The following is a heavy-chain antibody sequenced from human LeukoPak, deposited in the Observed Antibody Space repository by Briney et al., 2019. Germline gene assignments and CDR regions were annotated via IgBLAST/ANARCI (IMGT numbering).Heavy chain of an antibody. D-gene: IGHD1-26*01. V-gene: IGHV4-39*01. CDR2: ISYSGST. CDR3: ARLSGSYSDY. CDR1: GGSISSSSYY. J-gene: IGHJ4*02. Sequence: SETLSLTCTVSGGSISSSSYYWGWIRQPPGKGLEWIGSISYSGSTYYNPSLKSRVTISVDTSKNQFSLKLSSVAAADTAVYYCARLSGSYSDYWGQGTLVTVSS.